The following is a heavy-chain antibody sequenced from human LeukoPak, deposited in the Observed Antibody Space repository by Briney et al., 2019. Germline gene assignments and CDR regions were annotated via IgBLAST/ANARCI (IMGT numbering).Heavy chain of an antibody. J-gene: IGHJ4*02. CDR1: DFSINNGHY. CDR2: IYHGGDK. V-gene: IGHV4-38-2*02. Sequence: PSETLSLTCTVSDFSINNGHYWGWIRQPPGKGLEWIASIYHGGDKYYNPSLNSRLTISMDTSKNQFSLKVTSVTASDTAVYYCARVYSSTTEGYFDYWGQGTLVTVSS. CDR3: ARVYSSTTEGYFDY. D-gene: IGHD6-13*01.